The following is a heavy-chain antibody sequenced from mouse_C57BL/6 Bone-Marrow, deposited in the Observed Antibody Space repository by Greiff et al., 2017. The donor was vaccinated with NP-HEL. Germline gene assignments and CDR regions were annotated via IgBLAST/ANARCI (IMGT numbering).Heavy chain of an antibody. J-gene: IGHJ3*01. D-gene: IGHD2-5*01. V-gene: IGHV1-47*01. Sequence: VQLVESGAELVKPGASVKMSCKASGYTFTTYPIEWMKQNHGKSLEWIGNFHPYNDDTKYNEKFKGKATLTVEKSSSTVYLELSRLTSDDSAVYYCARGYSNYEGFAYWGQGTLVTVSA. CDR1: GYTFTTYP. CDR2: FHPYNDDT. CDR3: ARGYSNYEGFAY.